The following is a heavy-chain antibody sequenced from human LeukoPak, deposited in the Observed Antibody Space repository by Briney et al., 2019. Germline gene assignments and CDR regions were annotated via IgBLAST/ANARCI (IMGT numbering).Heavy chain of an antibody. J-gene: IGHJ4*02. CDR3: ARGGDTSNWYPGYFDY. Sequence: GGSLRLSCAASGFTFSNYWMHWVRQAPGKGPVWVSRIKSDGSSTRFADSVQGRFTISRDNGKNTVYLQMNSLRAEDTAVYYCARGGDTSNWYPGYFDYWGQGALVTVSS. CDR2: IKSDGSST. V-gene: IGHV3-74*01. D-gene: IGHD6-13*01. CDR1: GFTFSNYW.